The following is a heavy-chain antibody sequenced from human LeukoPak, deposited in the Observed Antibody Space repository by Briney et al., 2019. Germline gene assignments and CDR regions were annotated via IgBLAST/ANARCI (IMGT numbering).Heavy chain of an antibody. D-gene: IGHD1-14*01. V-gene: IGHV3-48*03. Sequence: DPGGSLRLSCAASGFTFSSYEVNWVRQAPGKGLEWVSYISNGGSTIYYADSVKGRFTISRDNANNSLFLQMSRLRADDTAVYYCARDPDRNYWYSDLWGRGTLVAVSS. CDR3: ARDPDRNYWYSDL. CDR2: ISNGGSTI. J-gene: IGHJ2*01. CDR1: GFTFSSYE.